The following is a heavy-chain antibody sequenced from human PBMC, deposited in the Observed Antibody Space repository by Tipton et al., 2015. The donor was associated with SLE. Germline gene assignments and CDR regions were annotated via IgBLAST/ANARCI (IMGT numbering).Heavy chain of an antibody. J-gene: IGHJ4*02. CDR2: IFFTGST. D-gene: IGHD3-9*01. V-gene: IGHV4-59*01. CDR3: AGELTGYSY. Sequence: TLSLTCTVSGGSISGNYWSWIRQPPGKGLEWIGFIFFTGSTDYNPSLQSRVTISVDTSENQFSLRLTSVTAADTAVYYCAGELTGYSYWGQGTLVTVSS. CDR1: GGSISGNY.